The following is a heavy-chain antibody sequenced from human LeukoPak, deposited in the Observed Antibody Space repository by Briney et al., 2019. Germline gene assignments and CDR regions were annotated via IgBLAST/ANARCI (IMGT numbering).Heavy chain of an antibody. V-gene: IGHV3-23*01. D-gene: IGHD3-22*01. CDR3: AKPQAGYDSSGYYPYYFDY. Sequence: PGGSLRLSCAASGFTFSSYAMSWVRQAPGKGLEWVSAISGSGGSTYYADTVKGRLTISRDNSKNTLYLQMNSLRAEDTAVYYCAKPQAGYDSSGYYPYYFDYWGQGTLVTVSS. J-gene: IGHJ4*02. CDR2: ISGSGGST. CDR1: GFTFSSYA.